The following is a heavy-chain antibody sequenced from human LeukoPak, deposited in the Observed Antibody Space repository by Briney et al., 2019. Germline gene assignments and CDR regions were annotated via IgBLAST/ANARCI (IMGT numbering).Heavy chain of an antibody. CDR3: ARGGLVVVAATNYFDY. Sequence: GGSLRLSCAASGFTFSSYAMHWVRQAPGKGLEYVSAISSNGGSTYYANSVKGRFTISRDNSKNTLYLQMGSLRAEDMAVYYCARGGLVVVAATNYFDYWGQGTLVTVSS. D-gene: IGHD2-15*01. V-gene: IGHV3-64*01. J-gene: IGHJ4*02. CDR2: ISSNGGST. CDR1: GFTFSSYA.